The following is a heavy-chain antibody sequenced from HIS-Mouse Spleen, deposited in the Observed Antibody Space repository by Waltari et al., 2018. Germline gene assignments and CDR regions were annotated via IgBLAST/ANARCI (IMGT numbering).Heavy chain of an antibody. CDR3: ARVPGDSYGYYYYGMDV. J-gene: IGHJ6*02. CDR1: GYTFTGYY. V-gene: IGHV1-2*02. CDR2: INPNSGGT. D-gene: IGHD5-18*01. Sequence: QVQLVQSGAEVKKPGASVKVSCKASGYTFTGYYMHWVRQAPGQGLEWMGWINPNSGGTNYAQKFQGRVTMTRDTSISTAYMELSRLRSDDTAVYYCARVPGDSYGYYYYGMDVWGQGTTVTVSS.